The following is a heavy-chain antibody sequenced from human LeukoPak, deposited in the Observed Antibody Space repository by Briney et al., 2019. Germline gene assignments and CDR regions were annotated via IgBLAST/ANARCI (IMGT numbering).Heavy chain of an antibody. Sequence: SETLSLTCTVSGGSISSYYWSWIRQPPGKGLEWIGYIYTSGSTNYNPSLKSRVTISVDTSKNQFSLKLSTVTAADTAMDYCARQSGSDWFDPWGQGTLVTVSS. V-gene: IGHV4-4*09. CDR3: ARQSGSDWFDP. CDR2: IYTSGST. CDR1: GGSISSYY. J-gene: IGHJ5*02.